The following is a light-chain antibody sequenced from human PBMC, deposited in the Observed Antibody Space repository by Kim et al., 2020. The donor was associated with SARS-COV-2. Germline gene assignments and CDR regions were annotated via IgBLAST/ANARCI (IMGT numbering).Light chain of an antibody. CDR2: DVT. Sequence: QPIPISCTGPGRYVPVYRYHYWYQQHQGQAPKLIISDVTDRPSGVPDRFSGSKSGNTASLTISGLQADDAADYYCCSYAGNSISWVFGGGTQLTVL. J-gene: IGLJ3*02. CDR3: CSYAGNSISWV. CDR1: GRYVPVYRY. V-gene: IGLV2-11*03.